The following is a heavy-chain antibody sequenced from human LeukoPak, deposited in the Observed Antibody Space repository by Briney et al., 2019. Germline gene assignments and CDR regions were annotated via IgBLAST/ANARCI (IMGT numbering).Heavy chain of an antibody. V-gene: IGHV1-69*13. Sequence: ASVKVSCKASGGTFSSYPISWVRQAPGQGLEWVGGIIPIFGTANYAQKFQGRVTITADESTSTAYMELSSLRSEDTAVYYCARAGDFWSGYYFVWFDPWGQGTLVTVSS. CDR3: ARAGDFWSGYYFVWFDP. CDR2: IIPIFGTA. D-gene: IGHD3-3*01. CDR1: GGTFSSYP. J-gene: IGHJ5*02.